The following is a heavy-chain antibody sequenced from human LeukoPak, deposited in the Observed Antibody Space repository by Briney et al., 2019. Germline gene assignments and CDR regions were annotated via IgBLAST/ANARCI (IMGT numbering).Heavy chain of an antibody. Sequence: GGSLRLSCAASGFTFDDYAMHWVRHAPGKGLEWVSGISWNSGSIGYADSVKGRFTISRDNAKNSLYLQMNSLRAEDTALYYCARKVPNHYDSSGYLHTLYYFDYWGQGTLVTVSS. CDR1: GFTFDDYA. J-gene: IGHJ4*02. CDR3: ARKVPNHYDSSGYLHTLYYFDY. D-gene: IGHD3-22*01. CDR2: ISWNSGSI. V-gene: IGHV3-9*01.